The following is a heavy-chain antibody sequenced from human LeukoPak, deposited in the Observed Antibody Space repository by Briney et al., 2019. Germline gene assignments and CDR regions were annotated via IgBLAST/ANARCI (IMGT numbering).Heavy chain of an antibody. V-gene: IGHV1-69*13. J-gene: IGHJ4*02. CDR3: ARGEDIVATILDY. D-gene: IGHD5-12*01. CDR1: GGTFSSYA. Sequence: GASVKVSCKASGGTFSSYAISWVRQAPGQGLEWMGGIIPIFGTANYAQKFQGRVTITADESTSTAYMELSSLRSEDTAVYYCARGEDIVATILDYWGQGTLVTASS. CDR2: IIPIFGTA.